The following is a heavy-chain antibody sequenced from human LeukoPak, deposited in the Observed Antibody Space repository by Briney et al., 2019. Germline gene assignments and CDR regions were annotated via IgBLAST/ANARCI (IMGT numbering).Heavy chain of an antibody. D-gene: IGHD1-26*01. V-gene: IGHV3-23*01. CDR1: GFTFSSYA. Sequence: GGSLRLSCAASGFTFSSYAMSWVRQAPGKGLEWVSAISGSGGSTYYADSVKGRFTISRDNSKNTLYLQMNSLRAEDTAVHYCARGLNSGSQSYWGQGTLVTVSS. CDR3: ARGLNSGSQSY. J-gene: IGHJ4*02. CDR2: ISGSGGST.